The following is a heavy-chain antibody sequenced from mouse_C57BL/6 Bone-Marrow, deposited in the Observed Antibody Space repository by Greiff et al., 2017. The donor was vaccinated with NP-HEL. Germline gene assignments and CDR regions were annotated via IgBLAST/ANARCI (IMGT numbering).Heavy chain of an antibody. CDR1: GFTFSSYG. D-gene: IGHD2-4*01. V-gene: IGHV5-6*01. CDR3: ASPYDYDVAWFAY. Sequence: EVKVVESGGDLVKPGGSLKLSCAASGFTFSSYGMSLVRQTPDKRLEWVATISSGGSYTYYPDSVKGRFTISRDNAKNTLYLQMSSLKSEDTAMYYCASPYDYDVAWFAYWGQGTLVTVSA. J-gene: IGHJ3*01. CDR2: ISSGGSYT.